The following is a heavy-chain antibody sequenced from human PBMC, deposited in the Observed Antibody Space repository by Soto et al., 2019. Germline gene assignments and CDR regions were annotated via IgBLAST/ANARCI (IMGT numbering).Heavy chain of an antibody. J-gene: IGHJ4*02. V-gene: IGHV1-3*01. Sequence: ASVKVSCKASGYTFTGFSLHWVRQAPGQRLEWMGWINAGSGNTKYSQKFQGRVTITRDTSASTAYMELSSLTSEDTAVYYCARDLWFGESFRYLLAYWAQGTLVPVSS. CDR1: GYTFTGFS. CDR2: INAGSGNT. CDR3: ARDLWFGESFRYLLAY. D-gene: IGHD3-10*01.